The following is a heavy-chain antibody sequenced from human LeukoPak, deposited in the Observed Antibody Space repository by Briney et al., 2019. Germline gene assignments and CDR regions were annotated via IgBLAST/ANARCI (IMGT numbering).Heavy chain of an antibody. V-gene: IGHV3-30*18. Sequence: RTGGSLRLSCAASGFTFSSYGMHWVRQAPGKGLEWVAVISYDGSNKYYADSVKGRFTISRDNSKNTLYLQMNSLRAEDTAVYYCAKDNGWTGVVPAATSIYGGTDYYFDYWGQGTLVTVSS. CDR2: ISYDGSNK. CDR3: AKDNGWTGVVPAATSIYGGTDYYFDY. J-gene: IGHJ4*02. D-gene: IGHD2-2*01. CDR1: GFTFSSYG.